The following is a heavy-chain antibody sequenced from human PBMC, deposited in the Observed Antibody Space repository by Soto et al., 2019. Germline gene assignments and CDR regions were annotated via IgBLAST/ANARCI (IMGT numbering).Heavy chain of an antibody. CDR2: INPNIGGT. D-gene: IGHD6-13*01. CDR1: GYTFTGYY. V-gene: IGHV1-2*02. CDR3: ATYSSSWYADRFDY. J-gene: IGHJ4*02. Sequence: ASVNVSCKASGYTFTGYYMHCVRQAPGQGLEWMGWINPNIGGTNYAQKFQGRVTMTRDTSISTAYMELSRLRSDDTAVYYCATYSSSWYADRFDYWGQGTLVTVSS.